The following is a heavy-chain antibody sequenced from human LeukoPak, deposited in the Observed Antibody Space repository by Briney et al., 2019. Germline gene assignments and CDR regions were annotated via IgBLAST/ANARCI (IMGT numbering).Heavy chain of an antibody. J-gene: IGHJ4*02. Sequence: GGSPRLSCAASGFTFSSYSMNWVRQAPGKGLEWVSSISSSSSYIYYADSVKGRFTISRDNAKNSLYLQMNSLRAEDTAVYYCAREVPVVVPAAPDYWGQGTLVTVSS. CDR2: ISSSSSYI. CDR3: AREVPVVVPAAPDY. D-gene: IGHD2-2*01. V-gene: IGHV3-21*01. CDR1: GFTFSSYS.